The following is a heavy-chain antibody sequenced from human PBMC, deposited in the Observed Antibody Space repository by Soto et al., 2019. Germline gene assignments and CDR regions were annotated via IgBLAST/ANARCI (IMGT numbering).Heavy chain of an antibody. CDR2: ISYSGST. CDR1: GGSINTYY. Sequence: NPSETLSLTCTVSGGSINTYYWSWIRQSPGKGLEWIGYISYSGSTSYNPSLKSRLTISLNTSKNQFSLKLSSVTAADTAVYYCARGTRATQYYYYFYGMDVWGQGTTVTVSS. J-gene: IGHJ6*02. D-gene: IGHD3-10*01. V-gene: IGHV4-59*01. CDR3: ARGTRATQYYYYFYGMDV.